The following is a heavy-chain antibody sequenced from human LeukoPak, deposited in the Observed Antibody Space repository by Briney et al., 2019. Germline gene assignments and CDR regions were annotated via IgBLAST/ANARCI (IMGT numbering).Heavy chain of an antibody. J-gene: IGHJ3*02. CDR1: VGTFRSYA. CDR2: IIPIFGTA. V-gene: IGHV1-69*13. CDR3: ARGGVMVRGPGSSDAFDI. Sequence: SVKVSCKASVGTFRSYAISWVRQAPGQGLEWMGGIIPIFGTANYAQTFQGRVTITADESTSTAYMELSSLRSEDTAVYYCARGGVMVRGPGSSDAFDIWGQGTMVTVSS. D-gene: IGHD3-10*01.